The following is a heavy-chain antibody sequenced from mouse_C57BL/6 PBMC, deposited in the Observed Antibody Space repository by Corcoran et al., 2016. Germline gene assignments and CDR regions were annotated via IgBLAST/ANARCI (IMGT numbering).Heavy chain of an antibody. CDR3: ARWPTMVTTDGTWFAY. V-gene: IGHV1-81*01. J-gene: IGHJ3*01. D-gene: IGHD2-9*01. Sequence: QVQLQQSGAELARPGASVKLSCKASGYTFTSYGISWVKQRTGQGLEWIGYIYPNNGGNGYNQKFKGKATLTVDKSSSTAYMELRSLTSEDSAVYYCARWPTMVTTDGTWFAYWGQGTLVTVSA. CDR2: IYPNNGGN. CDR1: GYTFTSYG.